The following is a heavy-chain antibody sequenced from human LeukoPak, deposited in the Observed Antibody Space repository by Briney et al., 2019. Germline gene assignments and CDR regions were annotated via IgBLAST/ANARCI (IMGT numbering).Heavy chain of an antibody. V-gene: IGHV3-23*01. J-gene: IGHJ4*02. CDR1: GFTFSSYA. CDR3: ATMGYDFWSGYWPDY. D-gene: IGHD3-3*01. Sequence: SGGSLRLSWAASGFTFSSYAMSWVRQAPGKGLEWVSTISGSGGSTDYADSVKGGFTISRDNSKNTLYLQMDSLGAEDTAEYYCATMGYDFWSGYWPDYWGQGTLVTVSS. CDR2: ISGSGGST.